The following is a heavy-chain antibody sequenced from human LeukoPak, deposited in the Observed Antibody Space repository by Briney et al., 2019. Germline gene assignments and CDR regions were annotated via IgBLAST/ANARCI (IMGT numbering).Heavy chain of an antibody. D-gene: IGHD6-13*01. J-gene: IGHJ4*02. V-gene: IGHV3-23*01. CDR3: ANPYSSSWYRFDY. CDR2: ISGSGGST. CDR1: GFTFSSYA. Sequence: GGSLRLSCAASGFTFSSYAMSWVRQAPGKGLEWVSAISGSGGSTYYADSVKGRFTISRDNSKNTLYLQMNSLRAEDTAVYYCANPYSSSWYRFDYWGQGTLVTVSS.